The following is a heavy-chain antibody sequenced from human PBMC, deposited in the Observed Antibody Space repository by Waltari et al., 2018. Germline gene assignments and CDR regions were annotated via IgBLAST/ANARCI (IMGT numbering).Heavy chain of an antibody. CDR3: ARDQRAVPTASIYAFEI. Sequence: QVQLVQSGAEVKRPGASVTVSCKASGFTFTNFYMHWVRQAPGQGLEWKGIINPSGGPTNYAQQFQGRITVTRDTSTSTTYMEWRTLESDDTAVYYCARDQRAVPTASIYAFEIWGQGTVVTVSS. CDR2: INPSGGPT. CDR1: GFTFTNFY. V-gene: IGHV1-46*01. D-gene: IGHD6-19*01. J-gene: IGHJ3*02.